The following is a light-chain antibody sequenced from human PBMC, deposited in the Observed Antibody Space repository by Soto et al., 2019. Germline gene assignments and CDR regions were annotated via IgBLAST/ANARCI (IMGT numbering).Light chain of an antibody. CDR3: QQYKSFSLT. V-gene: IGKV4-1*01. CDR1: QNVLYRSSNKSY. J-gene: IGKJ4*01. Sequence: DIVMTQSPDFLAVSLGERATITCKSSQNVLYRSSNKSYLAWYQQRPGQPPRLLLYWASTRQSGVPDRFIGSGSETDFTLTISSLQPDDFATYYCQQYKSFSLTFGGGTRVEVK. CDR2: WAS.